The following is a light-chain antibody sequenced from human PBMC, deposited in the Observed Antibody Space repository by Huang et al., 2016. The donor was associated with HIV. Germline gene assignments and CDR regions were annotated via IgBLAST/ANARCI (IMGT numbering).Light chain of an antibody. CDR2: AAS. CDR3: QQYDNLPWT. J-gene: IGKJ1*01. CDR1: QDISTY. Sequence: GDRVTVTCQASQDISTYLNWYQQKPGNAPKVLIYAASNLETGGPSRFSGSGSGTDFTFTISSLQPGDIATYYCQQYDNLPWTFGQGTKVEIK. V-gene: IGKV1-33*01.